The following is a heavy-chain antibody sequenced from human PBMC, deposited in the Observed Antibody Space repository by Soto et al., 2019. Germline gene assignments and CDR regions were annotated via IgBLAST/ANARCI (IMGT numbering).Heavy chain of an antibody. J-gene: IGHJ1*01. CDR1: GYTFTSYG. D-gene: IGHD2-2*01. V-gene: IGHV1-18*01. Sequence: ASVKVSCKASGYTFTSYGISWVRQAPGQGLEWMGWISAYNGNTNYAQKLQGRVTMTTDTSTSTAYMELRSLRSDDTAVYYCARVGYCSSTSCYGAEYFQHWGQGTLVTVPS. CDR2: ISAYNGNT. CDR3: ARVGYCSSTSCYGAEYFQH.